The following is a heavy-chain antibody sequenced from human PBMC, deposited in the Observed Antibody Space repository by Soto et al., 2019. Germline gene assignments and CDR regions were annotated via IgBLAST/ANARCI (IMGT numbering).Heavy chain of an antibody. V-gene: IGHV3-48*01. J-gene: IGHJ6*03. Sequence: EVQLVESGGGLVQPGGSLRLSCAASGFTFSSYSMNWVRQAPGKGLEWVSYISSSSSTIYYADSVKGRFTISRDNAKNSLYLQMNSLRAEDTAVYYCARVVRFLEWLTQGSGYYYMDVWGKGTTVTVSS. CDR2: ISSSSSTI. CDR3: ARVVRFLEWLTQGSGYYYMDV. D-gene: IGHD3-3*01. CDR1: GFTFSSYS.